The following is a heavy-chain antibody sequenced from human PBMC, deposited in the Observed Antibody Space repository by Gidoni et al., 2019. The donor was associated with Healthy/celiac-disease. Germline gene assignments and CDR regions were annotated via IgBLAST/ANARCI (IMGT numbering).Heavy chain of an antibody. CDR1: GFTFRSYG. J-gene: IGHJ6*02. D-gene: IGHD3-9*01. Sequence: QVQLVESGGGVVQPGRSLRLSCAASGFTFRSYGMHWVRPAPGKGLEWVAVISYDGSNKYYADSVKGRFTISRDNSKNTLYLQMNSLRAEDTAVYYCAKALNPPRGDILTGYYIDYYYGMDVWGQGTTVTVSS. V-gene: IGHV3-30*18. CDR2: ISYDGSNK. CDR3: AKALNPPRGDILTGYYIDYYYGMDV.